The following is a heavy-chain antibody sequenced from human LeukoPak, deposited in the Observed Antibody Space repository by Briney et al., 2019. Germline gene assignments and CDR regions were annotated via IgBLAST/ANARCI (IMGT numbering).Heavy chain of an antibody. CDR2: INHSGST. CDR3: ASGYCGGACQLGGVDM. J-gene: IGHJ3*02. V-gene: IGHV4-34*01. D-gene: IGHD2-21*02. Sequence: SETLSLTCAVYGGSFSGYYWSWIRQPPGKGLEWIGEINHSGSTNYNPSLKSRVTISVHTSGNQFSLKLSSVTAADTAVYYCASGYCGGACQLGGVDMWGQGTMVTVSS. CDR1: GGSFSGYY.